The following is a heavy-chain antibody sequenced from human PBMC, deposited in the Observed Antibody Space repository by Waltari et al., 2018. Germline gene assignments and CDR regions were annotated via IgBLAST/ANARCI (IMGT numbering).Heavy chain of an antibody. D-gene: IGHD6-19*01. CDR2: IWYDGSNK. CDR1: GFTFSSYG. Sequence: QVQLVESGGGVVQPGRSLRLSCAASGFTFSSYGMHWVRQAPGKGLEGLAFIWYDGSNKYYADSVKGRFTISRDNSKNTLYLQMNSLRAEDTAVYYCANEAGRDSGAFDIWGQGTMVTVSS. CDR3: ANEAGRDSGAFDI. V-gene: IGHV3-33*06. J-gene: IGHJ3*02.